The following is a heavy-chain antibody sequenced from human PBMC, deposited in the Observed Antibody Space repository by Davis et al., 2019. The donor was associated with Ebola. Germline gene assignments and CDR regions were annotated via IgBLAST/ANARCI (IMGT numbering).Heavy chain of an antibody. J-gene: IGHJ4*02. V-gene: IGHV3-7*01. CDR2: LKGDGSDK. CDR3: ANDRLDY. Sequence: GGSLRLSCAASGFTFSTSWMTWVRHAPGKGLEWVATLKGDGSDKYYVDSVKGRFTISRDTAKNSLYLQMNSLRSEDSAVYYCANDRLDYWGQGALVTVSS. D-gene: IGHD3-9*01. CDR1: GFTFSTSW.